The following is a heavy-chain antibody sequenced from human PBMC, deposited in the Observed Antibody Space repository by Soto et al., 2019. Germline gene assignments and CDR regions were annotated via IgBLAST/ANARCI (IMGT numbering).Heavy chain of an antibody. V-gene: IGHV3-48*01. CDR3: ARGGYYDILTGYYNLDY. D-gene: IGHD3-9*01. CDR2: ISSSSSTI. Sequence: EVQLVESGGGLVQPGGSLRLSCAASGFTFSSYSMNWVRQAPGKGLEWVSYISSSSSTIYYADSVKGRFTISRDNAKNSLYLQMNSLRAEDTAVYYCARGGYYDILTGYYNLDYLGQGTLVTVSS. J-gene: IGHJ4*02. CDR1: GFTFSSYS.